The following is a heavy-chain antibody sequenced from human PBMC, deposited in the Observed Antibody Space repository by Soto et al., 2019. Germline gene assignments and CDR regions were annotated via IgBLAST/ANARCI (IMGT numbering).Heavy chain of an antibody. CDR3: AREGAIIQLIIKNWFDP. J-gene: IGHJ5*02. V-gene: IGHV1-46*01. CDR2: INPSGGST. D-gene: IGHD5-18*01. CDR1: GYTFTSYY. Sequence: QVQLVQSGAEVKKPGASVKVSCKASGYTFTSYYMHWVRQAPGQGLEWMGIINPSGGSTSYAQKFQGRVTMTRDTSTSTVYMELSSLRSEDTAVYYCAREGAIIQLIIKNWFDPWGQGTLVTVSS.